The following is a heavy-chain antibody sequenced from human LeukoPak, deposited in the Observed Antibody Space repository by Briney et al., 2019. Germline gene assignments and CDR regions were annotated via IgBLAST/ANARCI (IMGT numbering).Heavy chain of an antibody. D-gene: IGHD3-10*01. CDR1: GYTFTYYG. Sequence: ASVKVSCKASGYTFTYYGLSWVRQAPGQGLEWMGWISAYKGDTSYAQKFQGRVTMTIDAATSTAYMELRSLGSDDTAVYYCARVIVRGFGLSGLFDYWGQGTLVAVSS. CDR3: ARVIVRGFGLSGLFDY. CDR2: ISAYKGDT. J-gene: IGHJ4*02. V-gene: IGHV1-18*01.